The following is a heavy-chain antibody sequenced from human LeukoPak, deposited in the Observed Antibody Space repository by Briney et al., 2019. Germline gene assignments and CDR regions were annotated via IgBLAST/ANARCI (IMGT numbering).Heavy chain of an antibody. CDR1: GFTFSSYA. Sequence: PGGSLRLSCAASGFTFSSYAMSWVRQAPGKGLEWVSAISGSGGSTYYADSAKGRFTISRDNAKNSLYLQMNSLRAEDTAVYYCARVYYDFWSGYYPYYFDYWGQGTLVTVSS. V-gene: IGHV3-23*01. D-gene: IGHD3-3*01. CDR3: ARVYYDFWSGYYPYYFDY. J-gene: IGHJ4*02. CDR2: ISGSGGST.